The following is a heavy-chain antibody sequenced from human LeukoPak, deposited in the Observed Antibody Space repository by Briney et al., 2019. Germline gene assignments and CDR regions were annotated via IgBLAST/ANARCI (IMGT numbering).Heavy chain of an antibody. CDR2: INPNSGGT. D-gene: IGHD3-16*01. J-gene: IGHJ6*03. CDR1: GYTFTGYY. V-gene: IGHV1-2*02. CDR3: AGVEGMGDYYYMDV. Sequence: ASVKVSCKASGYTFTGYYMHWVRQAPGQGLEWMGWINPNSGGTNYAQKFQGRVTMTRDTSISTAYMELSRLRSEDTAVYYCAGVEGMGDYYYMDVWGKGTTVTVSS.